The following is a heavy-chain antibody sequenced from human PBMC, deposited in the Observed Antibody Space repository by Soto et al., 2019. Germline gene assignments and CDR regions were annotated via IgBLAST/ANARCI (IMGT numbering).Heavy chain of an antibody. CDR1: GGSVSSGSYY. V-gene: IGHV4-61*01. CDR3: ARVGYYDSSGYTNLDY. Sequence: SETLSLTCTVSGGSVSSGSYYRSWIRQPPGKGLEWIGYIYYSGSTNYNPSLKSRVTISVDTSKNQFSLKLSSVTAADTAVYYCARVGYYDSSGYTNLDYWGQGTLVTVSS. D-gene: IGHD3-22*01. CDR2: IYYSGST. J-gene: IGHJ4*02.